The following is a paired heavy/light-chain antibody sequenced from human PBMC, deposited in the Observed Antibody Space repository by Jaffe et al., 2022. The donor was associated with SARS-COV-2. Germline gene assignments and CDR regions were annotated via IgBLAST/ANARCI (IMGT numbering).Heavy chain of an antibody. J-gene: IGHJ4*02. V-gene: IGHV3-48*03. Sequence: QLVDSGGGVVQPGGSLRLSCTASGFALSAYEMNWVRQAPGKGPEWLSYITSGSDIIYYADSVKGRFTISRDNAKNSLFLQMNSLRADDTAIYYCARSEARAPFYYTYSYYFDRWGQGTLVTVSS. CDR1: GFALSAYE. D-gene: IGHD3-10*01. CDR2: ITSGSDII. CDR3: ARSEARAPFYYTYSYYFDR.
Light chain of an antibody. V-gene: IGKV3-11*01. J-gene: IGKJ1*01. CDR3: QQRFNWPPT. CDR2: DAS. Sequence: EIVLTQSPATLSLSPGESATLSCRASQTVSRYFAWYQQKPGQAPRLLIFDASTRATGIPARFSGSGSGTDFTLTISSLEPADFAVYYCQQRFNWPPTFGQGTKVEMK. CDR1: QTVSRY.